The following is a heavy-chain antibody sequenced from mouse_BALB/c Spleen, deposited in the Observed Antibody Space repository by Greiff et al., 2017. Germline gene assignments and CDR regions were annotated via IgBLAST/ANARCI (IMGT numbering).Heavy chain of an antibody. CDR3: ARRTTVVEDYAMDY. CDR2: IDPSDSET. CDR1: GYSFTSYW. Sequence: QVQLQQSGPQLVRPGASVKISCKASGYSFTSYWMHWVKQRPGQGLEWIGMIDPSDSETMLNQKFKDKATLTVDKSSSTAYMQLSSPTSEDSAVYYCARRTTVVEDYAMDYWGQGTSVTVSS. V-gene: IGHV1S126*01. D-gene: IGHD1-1*01. J-gene: IGHJ4*01.